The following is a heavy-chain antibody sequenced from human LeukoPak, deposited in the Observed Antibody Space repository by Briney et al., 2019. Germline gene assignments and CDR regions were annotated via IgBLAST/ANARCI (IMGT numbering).Heavy chain of an antibody. CDR2: IYTSGST. D-gene: IGHD3-9*01. J-gene: IGHJ4*02. V-gene: IGHV4-4*09. Sequence: SETLSLTCTVSGGSISSYYWSWIRQPPGKGLEWIGYIYTSGSTNYNPSLKSRVTISVDTSKNQFSLKLSSVTAADTAVYYCARAQGPDWLALNYFDYWGQGTLVTVSS. CDR1: GGSISSYY. CDR3: ARAQGPDWLALNYFDY.